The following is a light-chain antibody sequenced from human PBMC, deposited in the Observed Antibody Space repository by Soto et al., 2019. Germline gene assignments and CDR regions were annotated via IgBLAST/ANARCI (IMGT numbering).Light chain of an antibody. CDR1: SSDVGGYDY. CDR2: EVS. Sequence: QSVLTQPPSASGSPGQSVTISCTGTSSDVGGYDYVSWYKQHPGKAPKLMIYEVSKRPSGVPDRFSGSKSGNTAALTVSGLQAEDEADYYCSSYVGTNSYVFGNGTKLTGL. CDR3: SSYVGTNSYV. J-gene: IGLJ1*01. V-gene: IGLV2-8*01.